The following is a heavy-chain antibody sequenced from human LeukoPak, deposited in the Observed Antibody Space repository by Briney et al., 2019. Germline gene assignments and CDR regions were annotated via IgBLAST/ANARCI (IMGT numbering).Heavy chain of an antibody. V-gene: IGHV1-46*01. CDR3: ARDLLLWFGELHRNWFDP. CDR1: GYTFTSYY. CDR2: INPSGGST. J-gene: IGHJ5*02. Sequence: ASVKVSCKASGYTFTSYYMHWVRQAPGQGLEWMGIINPSGGSTSYAQKFQGRVTMTRDMSTSTVYMELRSLRSDDTAVYYCARDLLLWFGELHRNWFDPWGQGTLVTVSS. D-gene: IGHD3-10*01.